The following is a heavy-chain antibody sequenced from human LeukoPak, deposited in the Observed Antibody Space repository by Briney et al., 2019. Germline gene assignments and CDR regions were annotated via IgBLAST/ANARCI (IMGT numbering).Heavy chain of an antibody. D-gene: IGHD3-22*01. Sequence: SGGSLRLSCAASGFTFSSYSMNWVRQAPGKGLEWVSYISSSGSTIYYADSVKGRFTISRDNAKNSLYLQMNSLRAEDTAVYYCASRYDSSASHRDYWGQGTLVTVSS. CDR2: ISSSGSTI. CDR3: ASRYDSSASHRDY. CDR1: GFTFSSYS. J-gene: IGHJ4*02. V-gene: IGHV3-48*04.